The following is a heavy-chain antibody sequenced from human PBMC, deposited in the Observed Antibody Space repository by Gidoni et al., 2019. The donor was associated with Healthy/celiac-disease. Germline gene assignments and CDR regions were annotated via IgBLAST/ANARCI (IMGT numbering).Heavy chain of an antibody. CDR2: IYTSGST. D-gene: IGHD3-22*01. CDR3: ARAPLDGGYYLDY. V-gene: IGHV4-61*02. J-gene: IGHJ4*02. CDR1: GGSISSGSYY. Sequence: QVQLQESGPGLVKPSQTLSLTCTVSGGSISSGSYYWSWIRQPAGKGLEWIGRIYTSGSTNYNPSLKSRVTISVDTSKNQFSLKLSSVTAADTAVYYCARAPLDGGYYLDYWGQGTLVTVSS.